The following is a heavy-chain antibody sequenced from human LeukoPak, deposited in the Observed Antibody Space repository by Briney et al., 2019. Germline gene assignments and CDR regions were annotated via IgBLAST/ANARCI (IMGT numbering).Heavy chain of an antibody. V-gene: IGHV1-18*01. Sequence: ASVKVSCKASGYTFTSYGISWVRQAPGQGLEWMGWISAYSLNTNYAQNFQGRVTMTRDMSTSTVYMELSSLRSEDTAVYYCARDTVTTSYYYMDVWGKGTTVTVSS. CDR2: ISAYSLNT. D-gene: IGHD4-17*01. CDR3: ARDTVTTSYYYMDV. CDR1: GYTFTSYG. J-gene: IGHJ6*03.